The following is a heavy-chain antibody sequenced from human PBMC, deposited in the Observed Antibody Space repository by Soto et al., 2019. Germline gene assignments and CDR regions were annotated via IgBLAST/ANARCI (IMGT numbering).Heavy chain of an antibody. J-gene: IGHJ5*02. CDR3: ARSYYDILTGYANWFDP. D-gene: IGHD3-9*01. Sequence: SETLSLTCTVSGGSISSYYWSWIRQPPGKGLVWIGYIYYSGSTNYNPSLKSRVTISVDTSKNQFSLKLSSVTAADTAVYYCARSYYDILTGYANWFDPWAQRTLVTVSS. CDR2: IYYSGST. V-gene: IGHV4-59*08. CDR1: GGSISSYY.